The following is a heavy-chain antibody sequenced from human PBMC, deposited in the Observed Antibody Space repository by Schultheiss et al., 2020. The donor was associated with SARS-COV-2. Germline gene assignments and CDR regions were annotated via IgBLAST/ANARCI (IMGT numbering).Heavy chain of an antibody. D-gene: IGHD1-1*01. CDR2: ISSSSSYI. J-gene: IGHJ4*02. CDR1: GFTFSSYS. CDR3: ARDPTRSSVKGKKYYFDY. V-gene: IGHV3-21*01. Sequence: GESLKISCAASGFTFSSYSMNWVRQAPGKGLEWVSSISSSSSYIYYADSVKGRFTISRDNAKNSLYLQMNSLRAEDTAVYYCARDPTRSSVKGKKYYFDYWGQGTLVTVSS.